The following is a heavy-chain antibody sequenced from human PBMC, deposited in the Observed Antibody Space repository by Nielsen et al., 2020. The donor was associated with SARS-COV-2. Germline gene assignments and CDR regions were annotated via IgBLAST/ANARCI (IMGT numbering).Heavy chain of an antibody. V-gene: IGHV4-38-2*02. J-gene: IGHJ4*02. Sequence: SETLSLTCTVSGYSISSGYYWGWIRQPPGKGLEWIGSIYHSGSTYYNPSLKSRVTISVDTSKNQFSLKLSSVTAADTAVYYCARGRITIFGVVITSFDYWGQGTLVTVSS. D-gene: IGHD3-3*01. CDR2: IYHSGST. CDR3: ARGRITIFGVVITSFDY. CDR1: GYSISSGYY.